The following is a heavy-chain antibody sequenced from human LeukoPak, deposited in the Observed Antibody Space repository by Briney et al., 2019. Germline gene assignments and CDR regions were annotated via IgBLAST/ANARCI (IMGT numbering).Heavy chain of an antibody. CDR1: GYTXTCYY. CDR2: TNSSSGDT. J-gene: IGHJ5*02. Sequence: ASVNVSCTASGYTXTCYYMHRVRQAPGQGLEWMGWTNSSSGDTNYAQKFQGRVTMTRDTSISKAYMDLSRLRSDDTAVYYCGRARYFGSGSSTPRWFDPWGQGTLVTVSS. D-gene: IGHD3-10*01. V-gene: IGHV1-2*02. CDR3: GRARYFGSGSSTPRWFDP.